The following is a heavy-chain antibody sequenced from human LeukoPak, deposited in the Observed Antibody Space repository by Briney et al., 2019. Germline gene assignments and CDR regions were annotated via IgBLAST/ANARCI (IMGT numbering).Heavy chain of an antibody. CDR1: VFTFSSYC. V-gene: IGHV3-30*18. CDR3: AKVAGGYSSSHPVDY. J-gene: IGHJ4*02. D-gene: IGHD6-13*01. Sequence: GGSLRLSCAASVFTFSSYCMHWVRQAPGKGLEWVAVISYDGSNKYYADSVKGRFTISRDNSKNTLYLQMNSLRAEDTAVYYCAKVAGGYSSSHPVDYWGQGTLVTVSS. CDR2: ISYDGSNK.